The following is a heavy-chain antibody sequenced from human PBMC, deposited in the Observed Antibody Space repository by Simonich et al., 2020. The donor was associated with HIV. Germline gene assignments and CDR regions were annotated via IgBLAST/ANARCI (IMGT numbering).Heavy chain of an antibody. CDR1: GFTFSSYA. Sequence: EVQLLESGGGLVQPGGSLRLSCAASGFTFSSYAMSWVRQAPGEGREWVSAIRGSGSSTYYADSVKGRFTISRSNSKNTLYLQMNSLRAEDTAVYYCAKDRYYNFWSGYYDYWGQGTLVTVSS. CDR3: AKDRYYNFWSGYYDY. CDR2: IRGSGSST. J-gene: IGHJ4*02. V-gene: IGHV3-23*01. D-gene: IGHD3-3*01.